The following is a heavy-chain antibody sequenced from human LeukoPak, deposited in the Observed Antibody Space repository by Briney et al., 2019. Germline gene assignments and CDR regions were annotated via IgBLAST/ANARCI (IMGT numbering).Heavy chain of an antibody. D-gene: IGHD3-3*01. Sequence: SETLSLTCAVYGGSFSGYYWSWIRQPPGKGPEWIGEINHSGSTNYNPSLKSRVTISVDTSKNQFSLKLSSVTAADTAVYYCARGRLDYDFWSGYKYYYYMDVWGKGTTVTVSS. CDR2: INHSGST. CDR1: GGSFSGYY. V-gene: IGHV4-34*01. J-gene: IGHJ6*03. CDR3: ARGRLDYDFWSGYKYYYYMDV.